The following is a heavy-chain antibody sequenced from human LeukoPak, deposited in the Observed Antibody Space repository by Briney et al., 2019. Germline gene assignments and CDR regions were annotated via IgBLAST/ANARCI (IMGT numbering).Heavy chain of an antibody. V-gene: IGHV3-23*01. CDR3: AKDSVYFWSGYTLTLDY. J-gene: IGHJ4*02. Sequence: PGGSLRLSCAASRFTFKNYAMSWVRQAPGKGLEWVSAISGSGGSTYYADSVKGRFTISRDNSKNTLYLQMNSLRAEDTAVYYCAKDSVYFWSGYTLTLDYWGQGTLVTVSS. D-gene: IGHD3-3*01. CDR2: ISGSGGST. CDR1: RFTFKNYA.